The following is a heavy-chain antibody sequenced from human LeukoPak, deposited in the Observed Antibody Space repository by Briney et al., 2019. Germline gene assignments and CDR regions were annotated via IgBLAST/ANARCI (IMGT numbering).Heavy chain of an antibody. CDR2: IKSKNDGGTA. V-gene: IGHV3-15*01. J-gene: IGHJ3*02. D-gene: IGHD1-7*01. CDR3: TTDWVGLELGQSDI. CDR1: GITFSRSW. Sequence: GGSLRLSCAASGITFSRSWMSWVRQAPGKGLDWVGRIKSKNDGGTADYAAPVKGRFTISRDDSKNTLYLQMNSLKTEDTAVYYCTTDWVGLELGQSDIWGQGTMVTVSS.